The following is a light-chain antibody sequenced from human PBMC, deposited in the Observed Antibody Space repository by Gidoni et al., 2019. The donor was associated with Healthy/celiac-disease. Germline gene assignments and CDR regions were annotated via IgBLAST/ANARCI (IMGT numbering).Light chain of an antibody. Sequence: EFVLTHSPATLSLSPGERATLSCRASQSVSSYLAWYQQKPGQAPRLLIYDASNRATGIPDRFSGSGSGTDFTLTISSLEPEDFAVYYCQQRSNWRLTFGQGTRLEIK. CDR3: QQRSNWRLT. CDR2: DAS. J-gene: IGKJ5*01. CDR1: QSVSSY. V-gene: IGKV3-11*01.